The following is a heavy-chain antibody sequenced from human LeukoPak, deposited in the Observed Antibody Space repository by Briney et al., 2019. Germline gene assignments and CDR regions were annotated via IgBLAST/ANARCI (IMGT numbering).Heavy chain of an antibody. CDR2: INPSGGST. CDR1: GYTFTCYY. Sequence: GSVKVSFKASGYTFTCYYMHWVRQAPGQGLEWMGIINPSGGSTSYAQKFQGRVTMTRDMSTSTVYMELSSLRSEDTAVYYCARAVVPAAPFDYWGQGTLVTVSS. J-gene: IGHJ4*02. CDR3: ARAVVPAAPFDY. V-gene: IGHV1-46*01. D-gene: IGHD2-2*01.